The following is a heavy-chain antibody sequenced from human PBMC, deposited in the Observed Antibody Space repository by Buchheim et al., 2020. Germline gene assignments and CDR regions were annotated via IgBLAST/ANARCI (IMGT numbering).Heavy chain of an antibody. CDR1: GFTVSSNY. CDR2: IYSGGST. D-gene: IGHD3-3*01. J-gene: IGHJ6*02. Sequence: EVQLVESGGGLVQPGGSLRLSCAASGFTVSSNYMSWVRQAPGKGLEWVSVIYSGGSTYYADSVKGRFNISRDNSKNTLYLQMNSLRAEDTAVYYCARERRITIFGVASGYYGMDVWGQGTT. CDR3: ARERRITIFGVASGYYGMDV. V-gene: IGHV3-66*01.